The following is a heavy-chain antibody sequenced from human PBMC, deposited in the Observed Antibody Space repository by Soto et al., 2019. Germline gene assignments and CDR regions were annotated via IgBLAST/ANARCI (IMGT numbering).Heavy chain of an antibody. CDR3: TTLPYCSGGSCYPGAYYYCHMYV. CDR1: GFTFSNAW. D-gene: IGHD2-15*01. J-gene: IGHJ6*03. CDR2: INSNPDGGTT. Sequence: EVQLVESGGGLVKPGGSLRLSCAAYGFTFSNAWMSWVRQAPGKGLEWVGRINSNPDGGTTDYAAPVKGRFNISRDDSKNTLYLQVNSMKHEDTAVYYCTTLPYCSGGSCYPGAYYYCHMYVWGKGTTVTVYS. V-gene: IGHV3-15*01.